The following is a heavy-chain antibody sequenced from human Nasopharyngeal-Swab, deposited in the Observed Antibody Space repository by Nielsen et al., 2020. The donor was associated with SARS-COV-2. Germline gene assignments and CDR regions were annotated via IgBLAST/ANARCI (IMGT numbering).Heavy chain of an antibody. J-gene: IGHJ4*02. CDR2: FDPEDGET. Sequence: ASVKVSCKVSGYTLTELSMHWVRQAPGKGLEWMGGFDPEDGETIYAQKFQGRVTVTEDTSTDTAYMELSSLRSEDTAVYYCATAPAYCGGDCYSVGLSGWGQGTLVTVSS. CDR1: GYTLTELS. V-gene: IGHV1-24*01. D-gene: IGHD2-21*02. CDR3: ATAPAYCGGDCYSVGLSG.